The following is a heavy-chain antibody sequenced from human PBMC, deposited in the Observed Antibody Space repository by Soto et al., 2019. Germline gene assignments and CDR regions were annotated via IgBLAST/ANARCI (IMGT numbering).Heavy chain of an antibody. Sequence: ETLSLTCTVSGGSLSSYYWMWIRQLPGKGLEWMGYIYYSGGTNYNPSLQSRVTMSVDTPKNQFSLKLTSVTAADTAVYYCARVLFGRGDWFDPWGQGTLVTVSS. CDR3: ARVLFGRGDWFDP. D-gene: IGHD3-3*01. J-gene: IGHJ5*01. CDR2: IYYSGGT. CDR1: GGSLSSYY. V-gene: IGHV4-59*01.